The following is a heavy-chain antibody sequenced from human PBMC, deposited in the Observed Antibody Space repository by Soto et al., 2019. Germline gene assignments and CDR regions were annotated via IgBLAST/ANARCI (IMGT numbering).Heavy chain of an antibody. CDR1: GGSFSGYY. V-gene: IGHV4-34*01. CDR2: INHSGST. J-gene: IGHJ4*02. CDR3: ARSSVLRYFDWRTWIDY. D-gene: IGHD3-9*01. Sequence: SLTCAVYGGSFSGYYWSWIRQPPGKGLEWIGEINHSGSTNYNPSLKSRVTISVDTSKNQFSLKLSSVTAADTAVYYCARSSVLRYFDWRTWIDYWGQGTLVTVSS.